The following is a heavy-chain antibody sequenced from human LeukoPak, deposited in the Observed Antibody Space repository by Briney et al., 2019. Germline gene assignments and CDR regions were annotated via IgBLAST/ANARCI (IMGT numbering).Heavy chain of an antibody. CDR1: GFTFSSYA. CDR2: ISYDGSNK. CDR3: AKDALGFWSAIDY. Sequence: GRSLRLSCAASGFTFSSYAMHWVRQAPGKGLEWVAVISYDGSNKYYADSVKGRFTISRDNSKNTLYLQMNSLRAEDTAVYYCAKDALGFWSAIDYWGQGTLVTVSS. V-gene: IGHV3-30-3*01. D-gene: IGHD3-3*01. J-gene: IGHJ4*02.